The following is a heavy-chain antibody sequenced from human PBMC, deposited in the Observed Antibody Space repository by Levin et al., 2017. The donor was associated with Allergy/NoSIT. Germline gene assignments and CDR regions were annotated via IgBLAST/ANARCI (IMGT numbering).Heavy chain of an antibody. Sequence: GESLKISCKASGYTFTGYYMHWVRQAPGQGLEWMGWINPNSGGTNYAQKFQGRVTMTRDTSISTAYMELSRLRSDDTAVYYCARDPRELYDFWSGYFRPPDFSGYWGQGTLVTVSS. CDR2: INPNSGGT. D-gene: IGHD3-3*01. V-gene: IGHV1-2*02. J-gene: IGHJ4*02. CDR3: ARDPRELYDFWSGYFRPPDFSGY. CDR1: GYTFTGYY.